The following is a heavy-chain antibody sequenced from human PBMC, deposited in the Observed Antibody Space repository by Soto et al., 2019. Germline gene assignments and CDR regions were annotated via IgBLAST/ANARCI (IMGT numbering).Heavy chain of an antibody. Sequence: GGSLRLSCAASGFTFTRYSMNWVRQAPGKGLEWVSSISSTTNYIYYGDSMKGRFTISRDNSKNSLYLAMNSLRAEDTAVYYCARESEDLTSNFDYWGQGPLVTVSS. J-gene: IGHJ4*02. CDR1: GFTFTRYS. CDR3: ARESEDLTSNFDY. V-gene: IGHV3-21*06. CDR2: ISSTTNYI.